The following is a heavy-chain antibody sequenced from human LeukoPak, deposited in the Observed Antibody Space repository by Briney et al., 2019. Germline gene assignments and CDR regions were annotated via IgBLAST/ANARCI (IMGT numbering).Heavy chain of an antibody. CDR2: IFHSGST. Sequence: SETLSLTCVVSGDSISSRNWWSWVRQPPEKGLEWIGEIFHSGSTNYNPSLKSRVTISVDKSRNLFSLNVSSVTAADTAVYYCASNEGGSSPPLHYYMDVWGKGTTVTVSS. J-gene: IGHJ6*03. CDR1: GDSISSRNW. D-gene: IGHD6-6*01. CDR3: ASNEGGSSPPLHYYMDV. V-gene: IGHV4-4*02.